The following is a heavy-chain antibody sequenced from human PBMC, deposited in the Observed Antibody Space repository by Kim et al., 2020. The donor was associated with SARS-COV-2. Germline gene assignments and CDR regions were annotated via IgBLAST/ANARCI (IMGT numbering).Heavy chain of an antibody. CDR1: GYTFTSYG. CDR3: ARQVCGGDCYCGKYYYGMDV. D-gene: IGHD2-21*02. Sequence: ASVKVSCKASGYTFTSYGISWVRQAPGQGLEWMGWISAYNGNTNYAQKLQGRVTMTTDTSTSTAYMELRSLRSDDTAVYYCARQVCGGDCYCGKYYYGMDVWGQGTTVTVSS. CDR2: ISAYNGNT. J-gene: IGHJ6*02. V-gene: IGHV1-18*04.